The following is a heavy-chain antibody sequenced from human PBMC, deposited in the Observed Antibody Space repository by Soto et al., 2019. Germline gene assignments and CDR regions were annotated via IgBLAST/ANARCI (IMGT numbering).Heavy chain of an antibody. V-gene: IGHV1-46*01. Sequence: ASVKVSCKASGYSFTNYSMHWVRQAPGQGLEWMGVINPTGGRTIYAQKFQGRVTMTRDTSTSTVYMQLSSLRPEETAVYYCARSVGGSNVNFDYWGQ. CDR3: ARSVGGSNVNFDY. CDR2: INPTGGRT. CDR1: GYSFTNYS. J-gene: IGHJ4*01. D-gene: IGHD3-10*01.